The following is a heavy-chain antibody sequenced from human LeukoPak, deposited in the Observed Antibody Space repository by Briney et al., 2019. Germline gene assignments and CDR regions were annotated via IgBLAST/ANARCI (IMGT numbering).Heavy chain of an antibody. CDR2: INPNSGGT. CDR3: ARGPRSYSSSWYNWFDP. CDR1: GYTFTGYY. V-gene: IGHV1-2*02. J-gene: IGHJ5*02. D-gene: IGHD6-13*01. Sequence: ASVKVSCKASGYTFTGYYMHWVRQAPGQGLEWMGWINPNSGGTNYAQKFQGRATMTRDTSISTAYMELSRLRSDDTAVYYCARGPRSYSSSWYNWFDPWGQGTLVTVSS.